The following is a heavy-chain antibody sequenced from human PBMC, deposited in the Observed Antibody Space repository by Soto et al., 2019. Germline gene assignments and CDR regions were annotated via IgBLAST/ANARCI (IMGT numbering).Heavy chain of an antibody. CDR1: GYTLTELS. J-gene: IGHJ5*02. D-gene: IGHD3-3*01. Sequence: GASVKVSCKVSGYTLTELSMHWVRQAPGKGLEWMGGFDPEDGETIYAQKFQGRVTMTEDTSTDTAYMELSSLRSEDTAVYYCATGPPYYDFWSGYRNWFDPWGQGTLVTVSS. CDR2: FDPEDGET. V-gene: IGHV1-24*01. CDR3: ATGPPYYDFWSGYRNWFDP.